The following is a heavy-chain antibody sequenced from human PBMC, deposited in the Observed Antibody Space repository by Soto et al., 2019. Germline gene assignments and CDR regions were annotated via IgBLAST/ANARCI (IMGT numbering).Heavy chain of an antibody. J-gene: IGHJ4*02. CDR3: VKEATVQIAHHFDY. CDR2: VSWHGALQ. D-gene: IGHD4-4*01. Sequence: QVHLLESGGGVVQPGRSLRLSCAASGFTFSDYGMQWFRQAPGKGLEWVAVVSWHGALQFYADSVKGRFFISRDNSENTVFLQMNSLRPEDTAIYYCVKEATVQIAHHFDYWGQGTLVTVSS. CDR1: GFTFSDYG. V-gene: IGHV3-30*18.